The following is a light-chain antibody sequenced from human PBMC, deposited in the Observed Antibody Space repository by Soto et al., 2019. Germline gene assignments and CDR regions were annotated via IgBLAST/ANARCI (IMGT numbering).Light chain of an antibody. V-gene: IGKV1-39*01. CDR3: QQSYSTLVT. Sequence: DLQMTQSPSSLSASIGDRVTITCRASQSITKYLNWYQQKPGKAPKLLISAASNLQSGVPSRFSGSGSGTDFTLTINSLQPDDFATYYCQQSYSTLVTFGGGTKVEIK. J-gene: IGKJ4*01. CDR1: QSITKY. CDR2: AAS.